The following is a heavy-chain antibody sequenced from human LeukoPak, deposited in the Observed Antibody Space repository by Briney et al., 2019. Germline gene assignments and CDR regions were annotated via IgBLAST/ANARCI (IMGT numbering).Heavy chain of an antibody. D-gene: IGHD3-16*01. J-gene: IGHJ2*01. CDR3: ARAFGGGYVIPWYFDL. V-gene: IGHV4-31*03. CDR2: IYYSGST. Sequence: PSETLSLTCTVSGGSISSGGYYWSWIRQHPGKGLEWIGYIYYSGSTYYNPSLKSRVTISVDTSKNQFSLKLSSVTAADTAVYYCARAFGGGYVIPWYFDLWGRGTLVTVSS. CDR1: GGSISSGGYY.